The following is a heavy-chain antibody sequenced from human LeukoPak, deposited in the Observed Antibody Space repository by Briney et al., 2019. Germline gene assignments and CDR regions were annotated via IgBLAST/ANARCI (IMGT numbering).Heavy chain of an antibody. CDR1: GITLSNYG. CDR3: AKRGVVVRVFLVGFHKEAYYFDS. Sequence: GGSLRLSCGVSGITLSNYGMSWVRQAPGKGLEWVAVLSGSAGGTNYADSVKGRFTISRDNSKNTLFLKMDRLRAGDMAVYFCAKRGVVVRVFLVGFHKEAYYFDSWGQGAQVTVSS. V-gene: IGHV3-23*01. CDR2: LSGSAGGT. J-gene: IGHJ4*02. D-gene: IGHD3-16*02.